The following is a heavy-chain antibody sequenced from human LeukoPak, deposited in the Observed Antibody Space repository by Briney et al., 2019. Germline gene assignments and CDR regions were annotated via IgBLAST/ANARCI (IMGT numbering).Heavy chain of an antibody. CDR1: GGSFSGYY. CDR2: INHSGST. J-gene: IGHJ4*02. D-gene: IGHD3-3*01. Sequence: PSETLSLTCAAYGGSFSGYYWSWIRQPPGKGLEWIGEINHSGSTNYNPSLKSRVTISVDTSKNQFSLKLSSVTAADTAVYYCARGEGLKYDFWSGYYKYYFDYWGQGTLVTVSS. V-gene: IGHV4-34*01. CDR3: ARGEGLKYDFWSGYYKYYFDY.